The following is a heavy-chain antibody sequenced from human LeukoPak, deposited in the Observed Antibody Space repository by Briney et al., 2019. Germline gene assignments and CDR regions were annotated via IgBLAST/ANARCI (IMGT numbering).Heavy chain of an antibody. D-gene: IGHD2-15*01. J-gene: IGHJ4*02. V-gene: IGHV4-59*01. Sequence: SETLSLTCTVSGGSISSYYWSWIRQPPGKGLEWIGYIYYSGSTNYNPSLKSRVTISVDTSKNQFSLKLSSVTAADTAVYYCARDARCSGGSCPPGGMDYWGQGTLVTVSS. CDR2: IYYSGST. CDR3: ARDARCSGGSCPPGGMDY. CDR1: GGSISSYY.